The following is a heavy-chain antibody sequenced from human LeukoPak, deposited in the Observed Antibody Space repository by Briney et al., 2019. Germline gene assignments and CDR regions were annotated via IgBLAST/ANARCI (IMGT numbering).Heavy chain of an antibody. CDR2: INPNSGGT. J-gene: IGHJ4*02. Sequence: GASVKVSCKASGYTFTGYYLHWVRQAPGQGLEWIGWINPNSGGTNYAQKFQGRVTMTRDTSSSTAYMELSRLRSDDTAVCFCARVQDDGDGPDYWGQGTLVTVSS. CDR3: ARVQDDGDGPDY. V-gene: IGHV1-2*02. D-gene: IGHD4-17*01. CDR1: GYTFTGYY.